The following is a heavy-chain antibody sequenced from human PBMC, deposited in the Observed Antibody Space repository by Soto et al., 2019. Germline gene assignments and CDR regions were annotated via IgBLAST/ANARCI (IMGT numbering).Heavy chain of an antibody. CDR2: ISGSGGST. V-gene: IGHV3-23*01. D-gene: IGHD2-21*02. CDR1: GFMFSSYA. Sequence: GGSLRLSCRVSGFMFSSYAMTWVRQVPGKGLEWVSSISGSGGSTYYSDSVRGRFTISRDNSKKVLYLEMNRLKGDDTAVYFCAKDGSWGDHYYFDNWGQGTLVTVSS. CDR3: AKDGSWGDHYYFDN. J-gene: IGHJ4*02.